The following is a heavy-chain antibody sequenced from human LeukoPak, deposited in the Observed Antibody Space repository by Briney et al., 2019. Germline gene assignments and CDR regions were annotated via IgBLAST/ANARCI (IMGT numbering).Heavy chain of an antibody. CDR1: GITFNSYT. D-gene: IGHD1-26*01. J-gene: IGHJ5*02. CDR3: ARRMGAKAIMRYAFDP. V-gene: IGHV3-21*01. Sequence: GGSLRLSCAASGITFNSYTMNWVRQAPGKGLEWVSSISSSSSYIYYAASVKGRFTISRDNAKNSLYLQTNSLRAEDTAVYYCARRMGAKAIMRYAFDPWGQGTLVTVSS. CDR2: ISSSSSYI.